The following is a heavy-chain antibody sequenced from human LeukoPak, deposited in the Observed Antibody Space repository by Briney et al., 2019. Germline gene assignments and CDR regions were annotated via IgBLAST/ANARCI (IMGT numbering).Heavy chain of an antibody. CDR1: GFAFSSYC. Sequence: PGGALRLSFAASGFAFSSYCMHWVRQAPGKGVERVAGISYDGSNKYYAHSVKGRFTISRDNSKNTLYLQMNSLRAEDTAVYYCAKPRMDDYGGLLGGEAYYFDYWGQGTLVTVSS. CDR2: ISYDGSNK. J-gene: IGHJ4*02. CDR3: AKPRMDDYGGLLGGEAYYFDY. V-gene: IGHV3-30*18. D-gene: IGHD4-23*01.